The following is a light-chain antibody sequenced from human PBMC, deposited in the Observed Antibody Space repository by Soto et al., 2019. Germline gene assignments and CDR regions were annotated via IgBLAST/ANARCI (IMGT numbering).Light chain of an antibody. V-gene: IGKV3-15*01. J-gene: IGKJ1*01. CDR1: ESVSNK. CDR3: QQYRRWPPT. Sequence: EIVMTQSPATLSVSPGERATLSCWANESVSNKLAWYQQKLGQAPRLLIFDASTRALTIPARFSGSGSGTEFTLTINSLQSEDFALYFCQQYRRWPPTFGQGTKVEV. CDR2: DAS.